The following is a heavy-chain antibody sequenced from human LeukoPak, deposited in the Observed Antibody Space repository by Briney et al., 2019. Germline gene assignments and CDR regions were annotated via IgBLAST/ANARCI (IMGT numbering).Heavy chain of an antibody. CDR3: ASLRLGELSLDTFDY. Sequence: SQTLSLTCTVSGGSISSGGYYWSWIRQHPGKGLEWIGYIYYSGSTNYNPSLKSRVTISVDTSKNQFSLKLSSVTAADTAVYYCASLRLGELSLDTFDYWGQGTLVTVSS. CDR1: GGSISSGGYY. D-gene: IGHD3-16*02. V-gene: IGHV4-31*03. J-gene: IGHJ4*02. CDR2: IYYSGST.